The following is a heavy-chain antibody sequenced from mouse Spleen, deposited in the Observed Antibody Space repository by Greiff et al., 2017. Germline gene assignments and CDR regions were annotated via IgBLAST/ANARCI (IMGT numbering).Heavy chain of an antibody. CDR3: ARQDDYDSLFAY. CDR2: ISSGGGNT. J-gene: IGHJ3*01. CDR1: GFTFSSYT. Sequence: EVHLVESGGGLVKPGGSLKLSCAASGFTFSSYTMSWVRQTPAKRLEWVATISSGGGNTYYPDSVKGRFTISRDNARNTLYLQMSSLRSEDTAMYYCARQDDYDSLFAYWGQGTLVTVSA. D-gene: IGHD2-4*01. V-gene: IGHV5-9*04.